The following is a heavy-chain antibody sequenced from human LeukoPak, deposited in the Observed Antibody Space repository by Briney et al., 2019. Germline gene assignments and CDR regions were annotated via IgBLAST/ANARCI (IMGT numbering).Heavy chain of an antibody. CDR2: IIPILGIA. V-gene: IGHV1-69*04. CDR1: GGTFSSYA. CDR3: ARQSHSWGDAFDI. Sequence: SVKVSCKASGGTFSSYAISWVRQAPGQGLEWMGRIIPILGIANYAQKFQGRVTITADKSTSTAYMELSSLRSEDTAVYYCARQSHSWGDAFDIWGQGTMVTVSS. J-gene: IGHJ3*02. D-gene: IGHD3-16*01.